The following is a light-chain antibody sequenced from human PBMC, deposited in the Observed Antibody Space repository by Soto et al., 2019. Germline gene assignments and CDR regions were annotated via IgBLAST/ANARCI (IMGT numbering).Light chain of an antibody. CDR2: GAS. V-gene: IGKV3-20*01. J-gene: IGKJ1*01. Sequence: EIVLTQSPGTLSWSPGERATLFCRASQSFTTSQLAWYQQRPGQAPRVLIFGASRRATGIPDRFSGSGSGTDFTLTISRLEPEDSAVYYCQQYASSPRTFGQGTTVEIK. CDR3: QQYASSPRT. CDR1: QSFTTSQ.